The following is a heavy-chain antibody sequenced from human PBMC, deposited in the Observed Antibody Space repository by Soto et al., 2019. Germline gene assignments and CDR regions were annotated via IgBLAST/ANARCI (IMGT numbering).Heavy chain of an antibody. J-gene: IGHJ4*02. V-gene: IGHV1-69*13. CDR2: IIPIFGTA. CDR1: GGTFSSYA. Sequence: GASVKVSCKASGGTFSSYAISWVRQAPGQGLEWMGGIIPIFGTANYAQKFQGRVTITADESTSTAYMELSSVRSEDTAVYFCARVGYSYGSDYWGQGTLVTVSS. D-gene: IGHD5-18*01. CDR3: ARVGYSYGSDY.